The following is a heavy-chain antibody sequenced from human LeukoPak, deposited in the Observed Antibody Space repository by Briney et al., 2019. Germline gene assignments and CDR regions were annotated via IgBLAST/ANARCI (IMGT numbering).Heavy chain of an antibody. CDR2: FYYNENT. J-gene: IGHJ6*02. D-gene: IGHD6-6*01. V-gene: IGHV4-31*03. CDR1: GGSISSGGYY. CDR3: ARSRYSSSSEHYSGMDV. Sequence: PSQTLSLTCTVSGGSISSGGYYWSWIRQHPGQGLECIGYFYYNENTYYNPSLKSRVTISVDTSKNQFSLKLSSVTAADTAVYYCARSRYSSSSEHYSGMDVWGQGTTVTVSS.